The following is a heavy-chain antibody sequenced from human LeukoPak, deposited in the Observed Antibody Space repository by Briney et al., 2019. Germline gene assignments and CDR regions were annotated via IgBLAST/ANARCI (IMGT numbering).Heavy chain of an antibody. V-gene: IGHV3-48*03. CDR3: ARDLYRIVVVPHYFDY. CDR2: ISSGGSTI. D-gene: IGHD3-22*01. CDR1: GFTFSSFE. Sequence: GGSLRLSCAASGFTFSSFEMKWVRQAPGKGLEWVSYISSGGSTIYYADSVKGRFTISRDNAKNSPYLQMSSLRAEDTAVYYCARDLYRIVVVPHYFDYWGQGTLVTVSS. J-gene: IGHJ4*02.